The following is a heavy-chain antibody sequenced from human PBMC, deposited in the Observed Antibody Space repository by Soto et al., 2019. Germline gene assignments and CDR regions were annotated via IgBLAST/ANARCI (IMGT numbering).Heavy chain of an antibody. CDR1: GFTFDDYA. D-gene: IGHD1-26*01. CDR2: ISWNSGSI. CDR3: AKASPYSGSYYFDY. V-gene: IGHV3-9*01. Sequence: SLKISCAASGFTFDDYAMHWVRQAPGKGLEWVSGISWNSGSIGYADSVKGRFTISRDNAKNSLYLQMNSLRAEDTALYYCAKASPYSGSYYFDYWGQGTLVTVSS. J-gene: IGHJ4*02.